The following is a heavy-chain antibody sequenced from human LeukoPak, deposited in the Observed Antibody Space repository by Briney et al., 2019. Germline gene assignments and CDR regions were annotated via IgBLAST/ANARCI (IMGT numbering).Heavy chain of an antibody. CDR1: GFTVSRNY. CDR3: ARSRSGGPGVLWFGEYYYMDV. Sequence: GGSLRLSCVASGFTVSRNYMSWVRQAPGKGLEWVSIIHTGGSTYYADSGKGRFTISRDNSKNTLYLQMNSLRAEDTAVYYCARSRSGGPGVLWFGEYYYMDVWGKGTTVTVSS. D-gene: IGHD3-10*01. V-gene: IGHV3-53*01. J-gene: IGHJ6*03. CDR2: IHTGGST.